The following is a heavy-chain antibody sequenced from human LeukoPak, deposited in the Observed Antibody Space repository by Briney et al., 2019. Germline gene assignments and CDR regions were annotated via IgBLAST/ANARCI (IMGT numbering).Heavy chain of an antibody. CDR1: GGSFSGYY. Sequence: SETLSLTCAVYGGSFSGYYWSWIRQPPGKGLEWIGEINDSGSVNCNPSLKNRVTLSVDTSKNQFSLRLSSVAAADTAVYYCARRLVDSGASQVSDDWGQGALVTVSS. D-gene: IGHD2-15*01. CDR3: ARRLVDSGASQVSDD. CDR2: INDSGSV. V-gene: IGHV4-34*01. J-gene: IGHJ4*02.